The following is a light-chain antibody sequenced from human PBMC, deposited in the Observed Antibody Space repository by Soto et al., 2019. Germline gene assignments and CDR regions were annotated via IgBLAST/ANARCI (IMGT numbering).Light chain of an antibody. V-gene: IGKV3D-15*01. CDR1: QSVGSD. CDR3: QQYDNWPYM. J-gene: IGKJ2*01. Sequence: EIVLTQSPGTLSVSPGERATLSCRASQSVGSDLAWYQHRPGQAPRLLMYGASTRATGIPGRFTGSGSGTDFTLTISGLQSEDSAVYYCQQYDNWPYMFGQGTNLELK. CDR2: GAS.